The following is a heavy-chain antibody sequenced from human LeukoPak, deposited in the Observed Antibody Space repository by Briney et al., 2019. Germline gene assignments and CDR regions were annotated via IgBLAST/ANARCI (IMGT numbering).Heavy chain of an antibody. D-gene: IGHD3-22*01. CDR3: ARGLRSYDSSGYYYGWYFDL. CDR1: GGSVSSYY. J-gene: IGHJ2*01. CDR2: IYYSGST. Sequence: SETLSLTCTVSGGSVSSYYWSWIRQPPGKGLEWIGYIYYSGSTNYNPSLKSRVTISVDTSKNQFSLKLSSVTAEDTAVYYCARGLRSYDSSGYYYGWYFDLWGRGSLVTVSS. V-gene: IGHV4-59*02.